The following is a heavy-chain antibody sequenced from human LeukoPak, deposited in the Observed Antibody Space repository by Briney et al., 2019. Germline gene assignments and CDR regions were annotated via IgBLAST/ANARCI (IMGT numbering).Heavy chain of an antibody. V-gene: IGHV3-23*01. J-gene: IGHJ1*01. CDR2: ISGSGDTT. Sequence: GGSLRLSCAASGFTFSTYAMSWVRQAPGKGLEWVSGISGSGDTTYYADSVKGRFTISRDNSKNTLYLQMSSLRADDTAVYYCSKTFIFGGDHFQHWGQGTLVTVFS. CDR1: GFTFSTYA. D-gene: IGHD2-21*02. CDR3: SKTFIFGGDHFQH.